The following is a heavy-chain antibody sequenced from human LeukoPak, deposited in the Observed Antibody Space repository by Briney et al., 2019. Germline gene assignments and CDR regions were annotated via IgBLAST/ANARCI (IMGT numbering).Heavy chain of an antibody. V-gene: IGHV4-59*01. CDR1: GGSISRYH. CDR2: IYYSGST. J-gene: IGHJ4*02. D-gene: IGHD4-11*01. Sequence: PSETLSLTCTVSGGSISRYHWSWVRQPPGKGLEWIGYIYYSGSTNYNPSPKSRVTMSVDTSKNQFSLKLSSVTAADTAVYYCARGSTVTNSYDWGQGTLVTVSS. CDR3: ARGSTVTNSYD.